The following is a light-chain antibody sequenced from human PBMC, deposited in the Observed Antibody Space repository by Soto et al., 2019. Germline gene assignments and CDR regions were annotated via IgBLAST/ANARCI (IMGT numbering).Light chain of an antibody. J-gene: IGKJ5*01. Sequence: DIQMTQSPSSLSASVGDRVTITCRASQSITTYLNWYRQKPGKAPKLLIYAASSLQSGVPSRFRGSGSGTDFTLTISSLQPEDFATYYCQQSYSFPRTFGQGTRLEIK. CDR1: QSITTY. V-gene: IGKV1-39*01. CDR2: AAS. CDR3: QQSYSFPRT.